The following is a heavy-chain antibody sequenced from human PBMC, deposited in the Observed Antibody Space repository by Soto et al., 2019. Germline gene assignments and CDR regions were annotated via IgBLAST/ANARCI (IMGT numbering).Heavy chain of an antibody. Sequence: SETLSLTCAVYGGSISSGGYSWGWIRQPPGKGLEWIGYIYHSGSTYYNPSLKSRVTISVDRSKNQFSLKLSSVTAADTAVYYCPGGGQDSICGQGTIVIVSS. J-gene: IGHJ3*02. CDR2: IYHSGST. CDR3: PGGGQDSI. D-gene: IGHD3-16*01. V-gene: IGHV4-30-2*01. CDR1: GGSISSGGYS.